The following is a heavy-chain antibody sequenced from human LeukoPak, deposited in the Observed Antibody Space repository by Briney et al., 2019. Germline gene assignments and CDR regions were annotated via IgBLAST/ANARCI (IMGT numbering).Heavy chain of an antibody. CDR3: ARSLFRFLEWSYRSYYYYYMDV. J-gene: IGHJ6*03. V-gene: IGHV1-69*06. CDR1: GYTFTSYA. Sequence: GASVKVSCKASGYTFTSYAMNWVRQAPGQGLEWMGGIIPIFGTVNYAQKFQGRVTITADKSTSTAYMELSSLRSEDTAVYYCARSLFRFLEWSYRSYYYYYMDVWGKGTTVTVSS. CDR2: IIPIFGTV. D-gene: IGHD3-3*01.